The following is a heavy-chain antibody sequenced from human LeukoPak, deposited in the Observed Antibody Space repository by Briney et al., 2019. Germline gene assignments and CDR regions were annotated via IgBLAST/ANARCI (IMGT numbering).Heavy chain of an antibody. Sequence: SQTLSLTCTVSGGSISSGGYYWSWIRQHPGKGLEWIGYIYYSGSTYYNPSLKSRVTISVDTSKNQFSLKLSSATAADTAVYYCARALSRDYYDSSGYDYWGQGTLVTVSS. CDR3: ARALSRDYYDSSGYDY. V-gene: IGHV4-31*03. CDR2: IYYSGST. CDR1: GGSISSGGYY. J-gene: IGHJ4*02. D-gene: IGHD3-22*01.